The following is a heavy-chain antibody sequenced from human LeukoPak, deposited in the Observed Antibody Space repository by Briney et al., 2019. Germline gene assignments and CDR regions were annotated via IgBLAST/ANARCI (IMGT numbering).Heavy chain of an antibody. CDR2: IYYSGST. CDR3: ARVIVPYYFDY. Sequence: PSETLSLTCTVSGGSISSYYWSWIRQPPGKGLEWIGYIYYSGSTNYNPSLKSRVTISVDTSKNQFSLKLSSVTAADTAVYYCARVIVPYYFDYWGQGTLVIVSS. D-gene: IGHD2-15*01. J-gene: IGHJ4*02. CDR1: GGSISSYY. V-gene: IGHV4-59*01.